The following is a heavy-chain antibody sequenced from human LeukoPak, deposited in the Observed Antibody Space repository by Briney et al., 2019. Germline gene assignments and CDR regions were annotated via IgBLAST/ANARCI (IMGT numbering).Heavy chain of an antibody. V-gene: IGHV3-21*01. J-gene: IGHJ3*02. CDR1: GFTFNIYA. CDR3: AKDLGRSGYYTIDAFDI. D-gene: IGHD3-22*01. Sequence: GGSLRLSCAASGFTFNIYAMNWVRHAPGKGLEWVSSISGSSSDIFYADSVKGRISVSRDNARNSLYLQMDSLRAEDTAVYYCAKDLGRSGYYTIDAFDIWGQGTMVSVSS. CDR2: ISGSSSDI.